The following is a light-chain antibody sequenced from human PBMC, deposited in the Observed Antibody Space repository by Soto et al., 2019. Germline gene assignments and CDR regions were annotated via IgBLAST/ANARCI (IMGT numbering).Light chain of an antibody. Sequence: QSVLTQPPSVSAAPGQKVTISCSGSDSNIGRYFVSWYQQFPGTAPKLLIYDNDKRPSGIPDRFSGSKSGASTTLGITGLQTGEEVDYYCGTWDSSLSAGVCGSGTKGTVL. CDR3: GTWDSSLSAGV. CDR1: DSNIGRYF. CDR2: DND. J-gene: IGLJ1*01. V-gene: IGLV1-51*01.